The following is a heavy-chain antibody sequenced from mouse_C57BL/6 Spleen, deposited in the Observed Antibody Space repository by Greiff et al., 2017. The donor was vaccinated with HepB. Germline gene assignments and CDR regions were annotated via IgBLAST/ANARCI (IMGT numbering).Heavy chain of an antibody. V-gene: IGHV1-72*01. CDR1: GYTFTSYW. J-gene: IGHJ1*03. CDR2: IDPNSGGT. CDR3: AREGGNYYGSSCATGV. Sequence: QVQLQQPGAELVKPGASVKLSCNASGYTFTSYWMHWVKQRPGRGLEWIGRIDPNSGGTKYNEKFKSKATLTVDKPTSTAYMQLSKLTSEDSAVYYCAREGGNYYGSSCATGVWGTGTTVTVSS. D-gene: IGHD1-1*01.